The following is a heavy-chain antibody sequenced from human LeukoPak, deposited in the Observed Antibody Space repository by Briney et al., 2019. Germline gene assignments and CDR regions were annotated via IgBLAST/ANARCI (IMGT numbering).Heavy chain of an antibody. CDR2: ISSNGGST. CDR3: ARVGNYGSGFDI. J-gene: IGHJ3*02. D-gene: IGHD1-7*01. V-gene: IGHV3-64*01. Sequence: GGSLRLSCAASGFTFSSYAMHWVRQAPGKGLEYVSAISSNGGSTYYANSVKGRFTISRDNSKNTLYLQMGSPRAEDMAVYYCARVGNYGSGFDIWGQGTMVTLSS. CDR1: GFTFSSYA.